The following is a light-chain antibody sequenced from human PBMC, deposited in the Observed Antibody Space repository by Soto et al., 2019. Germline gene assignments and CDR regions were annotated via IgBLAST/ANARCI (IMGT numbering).Light chain of an antibody. CDR1: QSISSW. V-gene: IGKV1-5*03. J-gene: IGKJ1*01. Sequence: DIQMTQSPSTLYASVGDRVTITCRASQSISSWLAWYQQKPGKAPKLLIYKASTLESGVPSRFSGSGSGTEFSLPISSLQPDDYATYYCQQYHSYSRTFGQGTKVEIK. CDR3: QQYHSYSRT. CDR2: KAS.